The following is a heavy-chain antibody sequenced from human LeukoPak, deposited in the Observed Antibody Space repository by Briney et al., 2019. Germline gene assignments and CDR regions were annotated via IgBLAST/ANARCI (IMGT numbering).Heavy chain of an antibody. D-gene: IGHD3-3*01. Sequence: SGPTLVKPTQTLTLTCTFSGFSLSTSGVGVGWIRQPPGKALEWLALIYWDDDKRYSPSLKSRLTITKDTSKNQVVLTMTNMDPVDTATYYCAHNFKIWGGTPPYYFDYWGQGTLVTVSS. CDR3: AHNFKIWGGTPPYYFDY. J-gene: IGHJ4*02. CDR2: IYWDDDK. CDR1: GFSLSTSGVG. V-gene: IGHV2-5*02.